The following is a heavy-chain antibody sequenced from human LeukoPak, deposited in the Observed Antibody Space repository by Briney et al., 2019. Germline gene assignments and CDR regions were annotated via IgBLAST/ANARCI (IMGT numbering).Heavy chain of an antibody. V-gene: IGHV3-7*01. CDR2: IKQDGSEK. J-gene: IGHJ4*02. D-gene: IGHD2-15*01. CDR3: ARVYCSGGSCSPFDY. Sequence: GGSLRLSCAASGFTFSSYWMSWVRQAPGKGLEWVANIKQDGSEKYYVDSVEGRFTISRDNAKNSLYLQMNSLRAEDTAVYYCARVYCSGGSCSPFDYWGRGTLVTVSS. CDR1: GFTFSSYW.